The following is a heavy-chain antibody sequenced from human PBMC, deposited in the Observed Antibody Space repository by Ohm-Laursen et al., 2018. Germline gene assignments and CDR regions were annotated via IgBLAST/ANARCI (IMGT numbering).Heavy chain of an antibody. CDR1: GGSISSYY. CDR2: IYYSGST. Sequence: SDTLSLTCTVSGGSISSYYWSWIRQPPGKGLEWIGYIYYSGSTNYNPSLKSRVTISVDTSKNQFSLKLSSVTAADTAVYYCARDSEGSGCDYWGQGTLVTVSS. CDR3: ARDSEGSGCDY. J-gene: IGHJ4*02. V-gene: IGHV4-59*01. D-gene: IGHD6-19*01.